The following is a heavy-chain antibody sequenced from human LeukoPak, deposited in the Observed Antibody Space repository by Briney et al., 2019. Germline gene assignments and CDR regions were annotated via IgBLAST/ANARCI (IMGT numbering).Heavy chain of an antibody. CDR3: ARDKIVGATNFDS. J-gene: IGHJ4*02. V-gene: IGHV3-7*01. Sequence: GGSLRLSCAASGFTFSSYWMAWVRQAPGKGLEWVANIRQDGGELYYVDSVKGGFILSRDNAKNSLYLEMNSLRDEDTAVYYCARDKIVGATNFDSWGQGTLVTVSS. D-gene: IGHD1-26*01. CDR1: GFTFSSYW. CDR2: IRQDGGEL.